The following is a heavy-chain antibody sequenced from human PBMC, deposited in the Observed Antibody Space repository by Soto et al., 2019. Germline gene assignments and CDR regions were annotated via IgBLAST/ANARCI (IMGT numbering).Heavy chain of an antibody. CDR3: AGAPNRDYFDF. Sequence: PSETLSLTCTVSGGSISSYYWSWIRQPPGKGLEWIGYIYYSGSTNYNPSLKSRVTISVDTSKNQFSLNLSSVTAADTAVYYCAGAPNRDYFDFSGLGTLVTVSS. CDR2: IYYSGST. V-gene: IGHV4-59*01. D-gene: IGHD7-27*01. CDR1: GGSISSYY. J-gene: IGHJ4*02.